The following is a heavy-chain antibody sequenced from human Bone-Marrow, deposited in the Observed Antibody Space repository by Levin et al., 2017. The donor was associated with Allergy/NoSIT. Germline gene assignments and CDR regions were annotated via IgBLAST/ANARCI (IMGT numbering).Heavy chain of an antibody. Sequence: GGSLRLSCAASGFTFSNAWMSWVRQAPGKGLEWVGRIKSKTDGGTTDYAAPVKGRFTVSRDDSKNTLYLQMNSLKTEDTAVYYCTTDGSTMVLYYFDYWGQGALVAVSS. J-gene: IGHJ4*02. CDR3: TTDGSTMVLYYFDY. CDR1: GFTFSNAW. D-gene: IGHD5/OR15-5a*01. CDR2: IKSKTDGGTT. V-gene: IGHV3-15*01.